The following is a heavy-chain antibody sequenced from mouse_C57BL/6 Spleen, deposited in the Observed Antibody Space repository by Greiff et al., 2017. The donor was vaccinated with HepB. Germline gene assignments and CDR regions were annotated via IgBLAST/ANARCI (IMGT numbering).Heavy chain of an antibody. V-gene: IGHV1-53*01. CDR1: GYTFTSYW. Sequence: QVQLKQPGPELVKPGASVKLSCKASGYTFTSYWMHWVKQRPGQGLEWIGNINPSNGGTNYNEKFKSKATLTVDKSSSTAYMQLSSLTSEDSAVYYCARERYGNPRMDYWGQGTSVTVSS. CDR3: ARERYGNPRMDY. CDR2: INPSNGGT. D-gene: IGHD2-10*02. J-gene: IGHJ4*01.